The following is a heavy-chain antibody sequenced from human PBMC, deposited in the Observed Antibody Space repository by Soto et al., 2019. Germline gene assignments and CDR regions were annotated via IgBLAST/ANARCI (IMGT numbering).Heavy chain of an antibody. D-gene: IGHD3-22*01. CDR3: ARRDYSHNYFDP. Sequence: HLVQSGAEVKKPGSSVKVSCKASGGTFSSDGITWLRQAPGQGLEWMGGIIPMFSSPHYAEKFEGRVKIAADQSTTTVHMEVRSLESEDTAVYYCARRDYSHNYFDPWGQGTLVTVSS. CDR1: GGTFSSDG. CDR2: IIPMFSSP. V-gene: IGHV1-69*01. J-gene: IGHJ5*02.